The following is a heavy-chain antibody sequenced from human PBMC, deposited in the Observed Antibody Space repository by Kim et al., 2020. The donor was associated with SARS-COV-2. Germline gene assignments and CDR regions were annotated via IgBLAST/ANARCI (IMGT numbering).Heavy chain of an antibody. D-gene: IGHD3-10*01. J-gene: IGHJ4*02. V-gene: IGHV4-39*07. CDR2: IYYSGST. CDR3: ASPHYYGSGSYSVSAFRY. Sequence: SETLSLTCTVSGGSISSSSYYWGWVRQPPGEGLEWIGSIYYSGSTYYNPSLKSRVTISVDTSKNQFSLKLYSVTAADTAVYYCASPHYYGSGSYSVSAFRYWGQGTLVIVSS. CDR1: GGSISSSSYY.